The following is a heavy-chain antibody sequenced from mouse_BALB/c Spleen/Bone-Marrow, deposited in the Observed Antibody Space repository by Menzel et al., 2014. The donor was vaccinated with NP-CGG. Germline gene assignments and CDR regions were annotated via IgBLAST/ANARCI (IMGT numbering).Heavy chain of an antibody. Sequence: VQLVESGPGLVAPSQSLSITCTVSGYSLTGYGVNWVRQPPGKGLEWLGLIWGDGRTDYNSVLKSRLSVSKDNSKSQVFLKMNSLQTDDTARYYCASKIYAMDYWGQGTSVTVSS. J-gene: IGHJ4*01. V-gene: IGHV2-6-7*01. CDR3: ASKIYAMDY. CDR2: IWGDGRT. CDR1: GYSLTGYG.